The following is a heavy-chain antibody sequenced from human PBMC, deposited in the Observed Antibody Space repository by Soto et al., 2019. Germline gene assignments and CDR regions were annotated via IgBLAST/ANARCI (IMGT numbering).Heavy chain of an antibody. V-gene: IGHV4-59*01. Sequence: SETLSITCTFSGASISSSYLSWIRQSPGTGLELIGYVCYSGSTNYNPSLKSRVTMSVDTSKNQFSLKLSSVTAADTAMYYCARGYYDSRGQSNTFDIWGQGTMVTVSS. CDR3: ARGYYDSRGQSNTFDI. D-gene: IGHD3-22*01. CDR1: GASISSSY. J-gene: IGHJ3*02. CDR2: VCYSGST.